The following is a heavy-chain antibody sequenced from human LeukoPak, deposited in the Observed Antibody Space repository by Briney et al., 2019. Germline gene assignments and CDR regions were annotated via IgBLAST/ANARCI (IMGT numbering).Heavy chain of an antibody. CDR1: GGSISSYY. V-gene: IGHV4-59*01. Sequence: PSETLSLTCTVSGGSISSYYWSWIRQPPGKGLEWIGYIYYSGSTNYNPSLKSRVTISVDTSKNQFSLKLSSVTAADTAVYYCARATYSSSSYYYYYMDVWGKGTTVTVSS. CDR3: ARATYSSSSYYYYYMDV. D-gene: IGHD6-6*01. CDR2: IYYSGST. J-gene: IGHJ6*03.